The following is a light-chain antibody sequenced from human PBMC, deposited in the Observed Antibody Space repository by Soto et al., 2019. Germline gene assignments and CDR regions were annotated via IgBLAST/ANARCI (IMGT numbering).Light chain of an antibody. CDR1: QSVNSK. J-gene: IGKJ2*01. CDR3: QQYDDWPGYP. Sequence: EMVMTQSPVTLSVSPGERATLSCRASQSVNSKLAWYQQKPGQAPRLLIYGASTRAAGIPDRFSGSGSGTDFTLTISSLQSEDFAVYYCQQYDDWPGYPFGQGTKLEIK. CDR2: GAS. V-gene: IGKV3-15*01.